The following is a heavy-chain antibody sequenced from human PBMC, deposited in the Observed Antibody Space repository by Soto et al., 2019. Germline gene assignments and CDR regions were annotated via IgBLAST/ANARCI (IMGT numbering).Heavy chain of an antibody. Sequence: GASVKVSCKASGGTFSSYAISWVRQAPGQGLEWMGWMNPNSGNTGYAQKFQGRVTMTRNTSISTAYMELSSLRSEDTAVYYCARGRFSLRYFDLWGQGTLVTVSS. CDR3: ARGRFSLRYFDL. D-gene: IGHD3-9*01. J-gene: IGHJ4*02. V-gene: IGHV1-8*02. CDR2: MNPNSGNT. CDR1: GGTFSSYA.